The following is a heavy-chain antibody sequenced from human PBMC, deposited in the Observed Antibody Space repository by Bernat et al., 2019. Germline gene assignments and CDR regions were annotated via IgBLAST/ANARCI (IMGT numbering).Heavy chain of an antibody. Sequence: QVQLVESGGGVVQPGRSLRLSCAASGFTFCSFGMHWVRQAPGKGLEWVAVLSYDGSNKYYADSVKGRFTISRDNSKNTLYLQMNSLRAEDTAVYYCAKDDYPGVRGVIIYYYYGMDVWGQGTTVTVSS. J-gene: IGHJ6*02. D-gene: IGHD3-10*01. CDR3: AKDDYPGVRGVIIYYYYGMDV. CDR2: LSYDGSNK. V-gene: IGHV3-30*18. CDR1: GFTFCSFG.